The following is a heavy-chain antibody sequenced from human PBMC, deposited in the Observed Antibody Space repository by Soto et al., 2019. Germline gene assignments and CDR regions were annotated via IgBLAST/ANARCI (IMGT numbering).Heavy chain of an antibody. J-gene: IGHJ4*02. CDR2: IDPSDSYV. CDR1: GYSFTAYW. V-gene: IGHV5-10-1*01. Sequence: PGESLKISCQASGYSFTAYWLTWVRQMPGKGLEWMATIDPSDSYVDYSPSFRGHVTFSVDRSITTVYLQWNSLKASDSAMYFCTRRASSSFYHFDFWGQGALVTVSS. CDR3: TRRASSSFYHFDF. D-gene: IGHD2-2*01.